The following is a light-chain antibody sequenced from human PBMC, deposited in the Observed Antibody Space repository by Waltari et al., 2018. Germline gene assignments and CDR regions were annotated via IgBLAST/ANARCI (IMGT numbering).Light chain of an antibody. V-gene: IGKV1-39*01. J-gene: IGKJ4*01. CDR2: AAS. CDR1: QYVSSY. Sequence: DIQMTQSPSSLSASVGDRVTITCRASQYVSSYLIWYQQKPGKAPKFLIYAASTLQSGVPSRFSGSGSGTDFSLTISGLQPEDLATYYCQQTYSTPRTFGGGTRVEIK. CDR3: QQTYSTPRT.